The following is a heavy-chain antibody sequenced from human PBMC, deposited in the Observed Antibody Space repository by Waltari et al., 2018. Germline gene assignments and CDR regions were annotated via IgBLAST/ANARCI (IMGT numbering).Heavy chain of an antibody. CDR3: ARESVWSGYYYYYYMDV. D-gene: IGHD3-3*01. J-gene: IGHJ6*03. Sequence: QVQLQESGPGLVKPSQTLSLTCTVSGGSISSGSYYWSWIRQPAGKGLEWMGRIYTSGRPTNNPTLRSRVTISVDPSKNQFPLKLSSVTAADTAVYYCARESVWSGYYYYYYMDVWGKGTTVTVSS. V-gene: IGHV4-61*02. CDR1: GGSISSGSYY. CDR2: IYTSGRP.